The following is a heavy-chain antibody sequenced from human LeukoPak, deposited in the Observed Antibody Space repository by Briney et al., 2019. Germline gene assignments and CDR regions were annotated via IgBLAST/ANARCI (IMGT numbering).Heavy chain of an antibody. J-gene: IGHJ4*02. D-gene: IGHD3-22*01. CDR2: INPSGGST. Sequence: ASVKVSCKASGYTFTSYYMHWVRQAPGQGLEWMGIINPSGGSTSYAQKFQGRVTMTRDMSTSTVYMELSSLRSEDTAVYYCARDFNYYDSSGYFPQGFDYWGQGTLVTVSS. CDR1: GYTFTSYY. CDR3: ARDFNYYDSSGYFPQGFDY. V-gene: IGHV1-46*01.